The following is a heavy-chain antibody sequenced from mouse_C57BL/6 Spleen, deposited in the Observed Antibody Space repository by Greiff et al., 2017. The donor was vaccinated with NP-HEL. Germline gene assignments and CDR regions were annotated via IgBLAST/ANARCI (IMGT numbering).Heavy chain of an antibody. V-gene: IGHV3-6*01. CDR2: ISYDGSN. Sequence: EVQLQESGPGLVKPSQSLSLTCSVPGYSITSGYYWNWIRQFPGNKLEWMGYISYDGSNNYNPSLKNRISITRDNSKNQFFLKLNSVTTEDTATYYCARSSWDYYGSYYFEYWGQGTTLTVSS. CDR1: GYSITSGYY. J-gene: IGHJ2*01. D-gene: IGHD1-1*01. CDR3: ARSSWDYYGSYYFEY.